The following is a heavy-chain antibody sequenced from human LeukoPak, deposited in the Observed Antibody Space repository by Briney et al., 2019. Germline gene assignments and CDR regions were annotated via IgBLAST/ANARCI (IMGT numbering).Heavy chain of an antibody. CDR1: GGSVSSGSYY. CDR2: IYYTGST. D-gene: IGHD1-26*01. CDR3: ARDHRGGSYYDY. J-gene: IGHJ4*02. V-gene: IGHV4-61*01. Sequence: PSEPLSLTCTVSGGSVSSGSYYWSWIRQPPGKGLEWIGYIYYTGSTNYNPSLKSRVTISVDTSKNQFSLKLSSVTAADTAVYYCARDHRGGSYYDYWGRGTLVTVSS.